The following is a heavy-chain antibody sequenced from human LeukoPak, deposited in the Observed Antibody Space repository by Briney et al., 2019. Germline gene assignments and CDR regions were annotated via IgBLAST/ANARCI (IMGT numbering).Heavy chain of an antibody. CDR1: GYSISSGYY. CDR2: IYHSGST. V-gene: IGHV4-38-2*02. Sequence: PSETLSLTCTVSGYSISSGYYWGWIRQPPGKGLEWIGSIYHSGSTYYNPSLKSRVTISVDTSKNQFSLKLSSVTAADTAVYYCARHVSPYDILTGYYPLYFDYWGQGTLVTVSS. D-gene: IGHD3-9*01. J-gene: IGHJ4*02. CDR3: ARHVSPYDILTGYYPLYFDY.